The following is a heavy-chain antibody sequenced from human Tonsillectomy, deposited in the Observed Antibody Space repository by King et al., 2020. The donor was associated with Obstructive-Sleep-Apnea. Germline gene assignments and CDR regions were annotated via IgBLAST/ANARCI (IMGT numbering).Heavy chain of an antibody. CDR2: ISYDGSNK. CDR1: GFTFSSYA. Sequence: VQLVESGGGVVQPGRSLRLSCAASGFTFSSYAMHWVRQAPGKGLEWVAVISYDGSNKYYADSVKGRFTISRDNSKNTLYLQMNSLRAEDTAVYYCARGRRTTVTTGAKASYYYGMDVWGQGTTVTVSS. V-gene: IGHV3-30*04. CDR3: ARGRRTTVTTGAKASYYYGMDV. J-gene: IGHJ6*02. D-gene: IGHD4-17*01.